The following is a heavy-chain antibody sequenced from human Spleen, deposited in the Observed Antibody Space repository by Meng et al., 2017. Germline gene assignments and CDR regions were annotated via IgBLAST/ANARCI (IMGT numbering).Heavy chain of an antibody. J-gene: IGHJ4*02. CDR3: ARGSTVVLLFDY. CDR1: EFTFTAYA. D-gene: IGHD4-23*01. Sequence: GGSLRLSCVASEFTFTAYAMSWVRQAPGKGLEWVSSISGSGDRIYYADSVKGRFTISRDNAKNSLYLQMNSLRAEDTAVYYCARGSTVVLLFDYWGQGTLVTVSS. V-gene: IGHV3-23*01. CDR2: ISGSGDRI.